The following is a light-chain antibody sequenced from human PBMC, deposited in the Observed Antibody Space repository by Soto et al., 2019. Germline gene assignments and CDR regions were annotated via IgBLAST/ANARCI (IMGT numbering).Light chain of an antibody. V-gene: IGKV1-39*01. J-gene: IGKJ1*01. CDR1: QTISTC. CDR3: QKCLTTPRT. Sequence: DIQMTQFPSSLSASVGDRVTITCRASQTISTCLNWYQQKAGTAPKLLIYGASDLESGIPSRFSGSGSGTYFTRTISSLQPEDFAIYYCQKCLTTPRTFGQGTRVEI. CDR2: GAS.